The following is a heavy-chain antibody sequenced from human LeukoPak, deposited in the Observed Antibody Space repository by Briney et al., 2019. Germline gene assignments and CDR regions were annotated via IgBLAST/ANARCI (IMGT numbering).Heavy chain of an antibody. J-gene: IGHJ4*02. V-gene: IGHV4-30-2*01. CDR1: GGSISSGGYY. CDR3: ARAYCSSTSCYLDY. Sequence: SETLSLTCTVSGGSISSGGYYGSWIRQPPGKGLEWIGYIYHSGSTYYNPSLKSRVTISVDRSKNQFSLKLSSVTAADTAVYYCARAYCSSTSCYLDYWGQGTLVTVSS. CDR2: IYHSGST. D-gene: IGHD2-2*01.